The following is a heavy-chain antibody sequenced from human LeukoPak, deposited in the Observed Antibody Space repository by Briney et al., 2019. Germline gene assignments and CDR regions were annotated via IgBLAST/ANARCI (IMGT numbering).Heavy chain of an antibody. CDR3: AREREPYSYGYVVDY. J-gene: IGHJ4*02. V-gene: IGHV3-30*01. CDR2: ISYDGSNK. CDR1: GFTFSRYA. Sequence: GGSLRLSCAASGFTFSRYAMHWVRQAPGKGLEWVAVISYDGSNKYSADSVKGRFTISRDDSKNTLYLQMKSLRAEDTAVYYCAREREPYSYGYVVDYWGQGTLVPVSS. D-gene: IGHD5-18*01.